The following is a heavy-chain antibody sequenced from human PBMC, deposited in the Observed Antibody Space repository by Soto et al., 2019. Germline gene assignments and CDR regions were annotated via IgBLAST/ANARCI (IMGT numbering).Heavy chain of an antibody. Sequence: EVQLVESGGGLVQPGASLKLFCGASGFIFSDSVIHWVRQASGKGLEWVGRIRMKGDNYVTTYIAPVKGRFIISRDDERKTAYLQMNSPKIDDTAMYYCTRQEKGTSWFGSWGQGTLVIVSS. CDR3: TRQEKGTSWFGS. V-gene: IGHV3-73*01. CDR2: IRMKGDNYVT. D-gene: IGHD1-1*01. CDR1: GFIFSDSV. J-gene: IGHJ5*01.